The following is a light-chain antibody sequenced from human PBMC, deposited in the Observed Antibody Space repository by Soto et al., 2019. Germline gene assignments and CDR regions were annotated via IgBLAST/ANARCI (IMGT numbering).Light chain of an antibody. V-gene: IGKV3-11*01. CDR2: DTS. CDR3: QQRSNWPPIT. Sequence: EIVMTHSPATLSVSPGETATLSCRASQSVSNNVAWYQQKPGQAPGLLIYDTSTRASGVPDRFSGSGSGTEFTLTISSLEPEDFAVYYCQQRSNWPPITFGHGTRLEIK. J-gene: IGKJ5*01. CDR1: QSVSNN.